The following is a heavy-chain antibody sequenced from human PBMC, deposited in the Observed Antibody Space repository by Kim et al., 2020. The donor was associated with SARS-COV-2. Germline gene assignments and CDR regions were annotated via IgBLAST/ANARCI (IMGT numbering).Heavy chain of an antibody. Sequence: DTRYSPSFRGQVTISADKSISTAYLKWSSLKASDTAMYYCARLRGNAFDIWGQGTMVTVSS. J-gene: IGHJ3*02. CDR2: DT. CDR3: ARLRGNAFDI. D-gene: IGHD3-10*01. V-gene: IGHV5-51*01.